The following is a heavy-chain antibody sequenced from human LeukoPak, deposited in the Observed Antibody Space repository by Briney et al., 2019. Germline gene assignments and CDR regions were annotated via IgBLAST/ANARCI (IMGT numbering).Heavy chain of an antibody. CDR3: ARGEDFDWPYFDY. CDR1: GFTFSSYW. CDR2: IKQDGSEK. Sequence: RPGGSLRLSCVVSGFTFSSYWMSWVRQAPGKGLEWVANIKQDGSEKHYVDSVKGRFTISRDNAKNTLYLQMGSLRAEDMAVYYCARGEDFDWPYFDYWGQGTLVTVSS. J-gene: IGHJ4*02. V-gene: IGHV3-7*04. D-gene: IGHD3-9*01.